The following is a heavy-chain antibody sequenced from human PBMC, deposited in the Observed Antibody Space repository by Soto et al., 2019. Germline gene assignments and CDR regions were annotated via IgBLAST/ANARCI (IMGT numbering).Heavy chain of an antibody. CDR3: ERSPGRSRFDY. CDR1: GGSVTGGGYY. J-gene: IGHJ4*02. V-gene: IGHV4-31*03. Sequence: SETLSLTCSVSGGSVTGGGYYWSWIRQLPGKGLEWIGYIYHTGSTFYNPSLKSRVTISLDTSKSQFSLKLTSVTAADTAMYYCERSPGRSRFDYWGEVNTVTF. CDR2: IYHTGST. D-gene: IGHD3-10*01.